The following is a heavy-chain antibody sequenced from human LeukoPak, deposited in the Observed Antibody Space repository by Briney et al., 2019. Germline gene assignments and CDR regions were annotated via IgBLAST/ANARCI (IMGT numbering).Heavy chain of an antibody. CDR3: ARDPLRRGHYYSDY. D-gene: IGHD5-12*01. CDR2: ISGDGGGI. CDR1: GFTFSNYN. Sequence: GGSLRLSCAASGFTFSNYNMNWVSQAPGKGLEWVSLISGDGGGIYYADSVKGRFTISKDNSKNSLYLQMNSLRTEDTALYYCARDPLRRGHYYSDYWGQGTLVTVSS. J-gene: IGHJ4*02. V-gene: IGHV3-43*02.